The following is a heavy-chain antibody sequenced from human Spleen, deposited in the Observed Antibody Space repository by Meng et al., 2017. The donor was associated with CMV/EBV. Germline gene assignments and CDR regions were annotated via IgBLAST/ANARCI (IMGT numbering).Heavy chain of an antibody. D-gene: IGHD2-2*01. CDR3: ARDGESVVVPAAIPNWFDP. J-gene: IGHJ5*02. Sequence: SETLSLTCTVSGGSISSSSYYWGWIRQPPGKGLEWIGSIYYSGSTYYNPSLKSRVTISVDTSKNQFSLKLSSVTAADTAVYYCARDGESVVVPAAIPNWFDPWGQGTLVTVSS. CDR1: GGSISSSSYY. CDR2: IYYSGST. V-gene: IGHV4-39*07.